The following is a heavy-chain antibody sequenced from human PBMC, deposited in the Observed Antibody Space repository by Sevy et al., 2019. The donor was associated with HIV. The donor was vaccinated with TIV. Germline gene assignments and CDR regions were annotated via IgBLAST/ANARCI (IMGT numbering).Heavy chain of an antibody. Sequence: GGSLRLSCAASGFTFSDYYMSWIRQAPGKGLEWVSYISSSGSTIYYADSVKGRFTISRDNAKNSLYLQMNSLRAEDTAGYYGARRSVPAAIGYYYYYYMDVWGKGTTVTVSS. CDR1: GFTFSDYY. V-gene: IGHV3-11*01. J-gene: IGHJ6*03. CDR2: ISSSGSTI. CDR3: ARRSVPAAIGYYYYYYMDV. D-gene: IGHD2-2*02.